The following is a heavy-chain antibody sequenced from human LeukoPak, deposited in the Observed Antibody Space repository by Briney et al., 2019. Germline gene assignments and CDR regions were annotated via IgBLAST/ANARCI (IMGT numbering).Heavy chain of an antibody. J-gene: IGHJ4*02. V-gene: IGHV4-59*01. CDR3: ASHNYYDILTGYSWDY. D-gene: IGHD3-9*01. CDR2: VYYSGYT. CDR1: GGSISSYY. Sequence: SETLSLTCTVSGGSISSYYWSWIRQPPGKGLEWIGYVYYSGYTNYNPSLNSRVTISVDTSKNQFSLNLSSVTVADTAVYYCASHNYYDILTGYSWDYWGQGTLVTVSS.